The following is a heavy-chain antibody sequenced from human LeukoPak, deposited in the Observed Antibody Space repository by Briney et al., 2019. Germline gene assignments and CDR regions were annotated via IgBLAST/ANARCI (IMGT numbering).Heavy chain of an antibody. D-gene: IGHD3-3*01. CDR1: GFTFSSYW. CDR3: ARVRKTNPDDDFWSGYYYYYGMDV. V-gene: IGHV3-7*03. Sequence: GGSLRLSCAASGFTFSSYWMSWVRQAPGKGLEWVVNIKQDGSEKYYVDSVKGRFTISRDNAKNSLYLQMNSLRAEDTAVYYCARVRKTNPDDDFWSGYYYYYGMDVWGQGTTVTVSS. J-gene: IGHJ6*02. CDR2: IKQDGSEK.